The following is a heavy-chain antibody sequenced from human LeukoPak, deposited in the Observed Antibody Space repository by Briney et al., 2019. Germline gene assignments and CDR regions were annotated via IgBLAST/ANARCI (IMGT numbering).Heavy chain of an antibody. D-gene: IGHD5-24*01. CDR2: INPNSGGT. CDR1: GYTFTRYY. Sequence: ASVRVSSTASGYTFTRYYIHWVRQAPGQGLEWMGWINPNSGGTNYAQKFQGRVTMTRDTSISAVYMELSRLRSDDTAVYYCARDGTGVYNLVQYWGQGTLVTVSS. J-gene: IGHJ4*02. V-gene: IGHV1-2*02. CDR3: ARDGTGVYNLVQY.